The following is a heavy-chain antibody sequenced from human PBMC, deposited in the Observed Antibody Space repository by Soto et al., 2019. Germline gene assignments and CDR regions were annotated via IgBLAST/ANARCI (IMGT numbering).Heavy chain of an antibody. V-gene: IGHV4-30-4*01. Sequence: PSETLSLTCTVSGGSISSGDHYWSWIRQPPGKGLEWIGYIYYSGTTYYNPSLKSRVTISVDTSENQFSLKVNSVTAADTAVYYCARALIQLWPHYYYGMDVWGQGTTVTVS. D-gene: IGHD5-18*01. CDR3: ARALIQLWPHYYYGMDV. J-gene: IGHJ6*02. CDR2: IYYSGTT. CDR1: GGSISSGDHY.